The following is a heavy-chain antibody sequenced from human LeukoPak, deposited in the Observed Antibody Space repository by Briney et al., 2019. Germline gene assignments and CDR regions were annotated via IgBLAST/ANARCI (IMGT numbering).Heavy chain of an antibody. CDR2: IWYDGSNK. J-gene: IGHJ4*02. D-gene: IGHD5-12*01. CDR3: ARDLVRTDSGYDSGPVGH. V-gene: IGHV3-33*01. CDR1: GFIFRSYD. Sequence: PGRSLRLSCGASGFIFRSYDMHWVRQAPDKGLEWVAVIWYDGSNKYYAESVKGRFTISRDNSKNTLYLQMNSLRGEDTALYYCARDLVRTDSGYDSGPVGHWGQGTLVTVSS.